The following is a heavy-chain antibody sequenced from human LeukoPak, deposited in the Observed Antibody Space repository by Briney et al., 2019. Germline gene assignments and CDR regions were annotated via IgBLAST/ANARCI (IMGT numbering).Heavy chain of an antibody. Sequence: GGSLRLSCAASGFTFSNYWMHWVRQAPGKGLVWVSRIKSDGSTTSYADSVKGRFTISRDNAKNSLYLQMNSLRAEDTAVYYCARGEDIVATGYFDYWGQGTLVTVSS. D-gene: IGHD5-12*01. CDR2: IKSDGSTT. V-gene: IGHV3-74*01. CDR1: GFTFSNYW. J-gene: IGHJ4*02. CDR3: ARGEDIVATGYFDY.